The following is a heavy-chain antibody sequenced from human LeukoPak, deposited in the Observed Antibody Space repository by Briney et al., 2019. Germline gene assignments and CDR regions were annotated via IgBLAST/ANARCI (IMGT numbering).Heavy chain of an antibody. Sequence: GASVKVSCKASGGTFSSYAISWVRQAPGQGLEWMGGIIPIFGTANYAQKFQGRVTITADESTGTAYMELSSLRSEDTAVYYCARGGNPTYYYGSGSYQHAFDIWGQGTMVTVSS. V-gene: IGHV1-69*13. J-gene: IGHJ3*02. CDR3: ARGGNPTYYYGSGSYQHAFDI. D-gene: IGHD3-10*01. CDR2: IIPIFGTA. CDR1: GGTFSSYA.